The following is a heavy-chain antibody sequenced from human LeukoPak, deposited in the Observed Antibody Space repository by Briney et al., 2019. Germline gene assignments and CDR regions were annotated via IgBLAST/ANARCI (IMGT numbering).Heavy chain of an antibody. CDR2: ISYDGSNK. V-gene: IGHV3-30*04. CDR3: ASSDIVATIFDY. J-gene: IGHJ4*02. D-gene: IGHD5-12*01. CDR1: GFTFSSCA. Sequence: GRSLRLSCAASGFTFSSCAMHWVRQAPGKGLEWVAVISYDGSNKYYADSVKGRFTISRDNSKNTLYLQMNSLRAEDTAVYYCASSDIVATIFDYWGQGTLVTVSS.